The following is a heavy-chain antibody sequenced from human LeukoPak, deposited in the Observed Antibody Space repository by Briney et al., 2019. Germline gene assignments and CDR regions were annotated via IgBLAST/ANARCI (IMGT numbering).Heavy chain of an antibody. J-gene: IGHJ4*02. CDR3: ARGDCSSTSCLPLVLFDY. Sequence: GGSLRLSCAASGFTFSSYAMSWVRQAPGKGLEWVAVISYDGSNKYYADSVKGRFTIPRDNSKNTLYLQMNSLRAEDTAVYYCARGDCSSTSCLPLVLFDYWGQGTLVTVSS. CDR2: ISYDGSNK. V-gene: IGHV3-30-3*01. CDR1: GFTFSSYA. D-gene: IGHD2-2*01.